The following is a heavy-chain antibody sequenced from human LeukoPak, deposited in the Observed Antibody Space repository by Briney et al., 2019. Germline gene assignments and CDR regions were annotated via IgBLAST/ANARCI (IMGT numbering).Heavy chain of an antibody. CDR1: GYTFTGYY. CDR3: ARSGSGSYYAHYSYYTDV. CDR2: INPNSGGT. J-gene: IGHJ6*03. Sequence: ASVKVSCKASGYTFTGYYMHWVRQAPGQGLEWMGWINPNSGGTNYAQKFQGRVTMTRDTYISTAYMELSRLRSDDTSVYYCARSGSGSYYAHYSYYTDVWGNRTPVTVSS. V-gene: IGHV1-2*02. D-gene: IGHD1-26*01.